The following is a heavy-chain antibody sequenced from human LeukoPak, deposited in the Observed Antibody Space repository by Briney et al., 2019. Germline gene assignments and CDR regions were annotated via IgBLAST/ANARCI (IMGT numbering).Heavy chain of an antibody. CDR3: ARGVHSGDWFDP. CDR2: TNPNSGGT. Sequence: ASVKVSCKASGYTFTGYYMHWVRQAPGQGLEWMGWTNPNSGGTNYAQKFQGWDTMTRDTSISTAYMELSRLRSDDTAVYYCARGVHSGDWFDPWGQGTLVTVSS. D-gene: IGHD6-25*01. V-gene: IGHV1-2*04. J-gene: IGHJ5*02. CDR1: GYTFTGYY.